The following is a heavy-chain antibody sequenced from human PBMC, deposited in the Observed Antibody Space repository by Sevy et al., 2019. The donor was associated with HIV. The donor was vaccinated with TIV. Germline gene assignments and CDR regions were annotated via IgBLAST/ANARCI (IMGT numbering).Heavy chain of an antibody. D-gene: IGHD6-19*01. Sequence: ASVKVSCKASGYTFTGYYMHWVRQAPGQGLEWMGWLNPNSGGTNYAQKFQGRVTMTRDTSISTAYMELSRLRSDDTAVYYCAGGGAHIAVAGTLYYWGQGTLVTVSS. CDR2: LNPNSGGT. CDR3: AGGGAHIAVAGTLYY. V-gene: IGHV1-2*02. J-gene: IGHJ4*02. CDR1: GYTFTGYY.